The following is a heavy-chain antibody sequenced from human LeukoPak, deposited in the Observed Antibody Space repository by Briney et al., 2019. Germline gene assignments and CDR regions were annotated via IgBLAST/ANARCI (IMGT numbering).Heavy chain of an antibody. CDR2: TYYRSKWYN. J-gene: IGHJ2*01. V-gene: IGHV6-1*01. Sequence: SQTLSLTCAISGDSVSSNSAAWNWIRQSPSRGLEWLGRTYYRSKWYNDYAVSVKSRITINPDTSKNQFSLKLSSVTAADTAVYYCARDFAYYYDSSGYYRAHWYFDLWGRGTLVTVSS. CDR3: ARDFAYYYDSSGYYRAHWYFDL. D-gene: IGHD3-22*01. CDR1: GDSVSSNSAA.